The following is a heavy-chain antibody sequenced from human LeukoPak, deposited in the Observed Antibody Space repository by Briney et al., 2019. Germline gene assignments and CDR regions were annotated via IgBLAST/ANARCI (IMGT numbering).Heavy chain of an antibody. CDR3: ASLEGGPTDGR. V-gene: IGHV3-53*01. D-gene: IGHD3-3*01. CDR1: GFPVRSRY. CDR2: IYSGGTT. J-gene: IGHJ1*01. Sequence: GGSLRLSCEVSGFPVRSRYMTWVRQAPGKGLECVSVIYSGGTTYYIDSVKGRFTISRDISKSTMHLEMNNLRVEDTAVYYCASLEGGPTDGRWGQGTLVTVSS.